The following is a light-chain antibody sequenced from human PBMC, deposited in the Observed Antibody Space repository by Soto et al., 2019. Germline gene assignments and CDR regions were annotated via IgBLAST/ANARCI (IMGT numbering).Light chain of an antibody. J-gene: IGKJ1*01. CDR1: QSVSNN. Sequence: EIVVTQSPTTLSLSPGERATLSCRASQSVSNNLAWYQQKPGQAPRLLIYGASTRATGVPVRFSGSGSGTEFTLTISSLQSEDFALYYCQQYNDWQWTFGQGTKVEIK. V-gene: IGKV3-15*01. CDR3: QQYNDWQWT. CDR2: GAS.